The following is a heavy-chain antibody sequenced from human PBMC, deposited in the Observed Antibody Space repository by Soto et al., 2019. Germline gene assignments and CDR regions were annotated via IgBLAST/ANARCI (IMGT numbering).Heavy chain of an antibody. V-gene: IGHV3-30*18. J-gene: IGHJ6*02. CDR2: ITYDGNYA. Sequence: QVQLVESGGGVVQPGRSLRLSCEGSGFVFRDFGMYWVRQAPGQGLEWVALITYDGNYAHYVSAVKGRFTISRDDDRDTVSLQMDSLRPEDSGIYYCAKVRGANNWANYYGLDVWGQGTTVTVSS. D-gene: IGHD2-15*01. CDR3: AKVRGANNWANYYGLDV. CDR1: GFVFRDFG.